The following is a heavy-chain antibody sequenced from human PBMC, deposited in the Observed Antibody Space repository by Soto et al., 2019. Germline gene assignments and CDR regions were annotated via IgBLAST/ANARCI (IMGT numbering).Heavy chain of an antibody. CDR2: TYYRSKWYK. D-gene: IGHD6-19*01. J-gene: IGHJ5*02. V-gene: IGHV6-1*01. Sequence: PSQTLSLTCALSGDSVSSNSVTWNWIRQSPSRGLEWLGRTYYRSKWYKDYGESVKSRIIINPDTSKNQFSLQLNSVTPDDTATYYCAREKVVAVVSWFDPWGQGTLVTVSS. CDR3: AREKVVAVVSWFDP. CDR1: GDSVSSNSVT.